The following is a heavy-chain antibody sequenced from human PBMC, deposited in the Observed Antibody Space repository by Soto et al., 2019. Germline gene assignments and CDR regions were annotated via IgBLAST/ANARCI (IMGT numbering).Heavy chain of an antibody. D-gene: IGHD3-10*01. CDR2: TFYRSRWYH. J-gene: IGHJ5*02. V-gene: IGHV6-1*01. Sequence: PSQTLSLTCAISGDSVSSNSVVWNWIRQSPARGLEWLGRTFYRSRWYHDYAVFVKSRIMINPDTSKNQFSLQLNSLTPEDTAVYYCARDRGSSYPFDLWGQGTLVTV. CDR1: GDSVSSNSVV. CDR3: ARDRGSSYPFDL.